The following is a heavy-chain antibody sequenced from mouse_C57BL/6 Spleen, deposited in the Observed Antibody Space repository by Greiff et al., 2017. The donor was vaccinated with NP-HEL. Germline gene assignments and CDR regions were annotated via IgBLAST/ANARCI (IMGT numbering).Heavy chain of an antibody. CDR3: ARGHYGSSPLDY. CDR2: IDPSDSYT. J-gene: IGHJ2*01. V-gene: IGHV1-69*01. Sequence: QVQLKESGAELVMPGASVKLSCKASGYTFTSYWMHWVKQRPGQGLEWIGEIDPSDSYTNYNQKFKGKSTLTVDKSSSTAYMQLSSLTSEDSAVYYCARGHYGSSPLDYWGQGTTLTVSS. D-gene: IGHD1-1*01. CDR1: GYTFTSYW.